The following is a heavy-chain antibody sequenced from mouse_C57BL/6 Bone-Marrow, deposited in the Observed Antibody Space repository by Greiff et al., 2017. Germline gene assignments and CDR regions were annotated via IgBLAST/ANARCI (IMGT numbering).Heavy chain of an antibody. D-gene: IGHD1-1*01. CDR1: GYTFTSYW. V-gene: IGHV1-72*01. CDR2: IDPNSGGT. Sequence: QVQLKQPGAELVKPGASVKLSCKASGYTFTSYWMHWVKQRPGRGLEWIGRIDPNSGGTKYNEKFKSKATLTVDKPSSTAYMQLSSLTSEDSAVYDCAREAVNYEFAYWGQGTLVTVSA. CDR3: AREAVNYEFAY. J-gene: IGHJ3*01.